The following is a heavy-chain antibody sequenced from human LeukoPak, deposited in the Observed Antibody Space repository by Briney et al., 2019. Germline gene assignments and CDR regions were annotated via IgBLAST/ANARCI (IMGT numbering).Heavy chain of an antibody. CDR2: IYYSGST. CDR1: GGSISSYY. D-gene: IGHD6-13*01. CDR3: ARGSSSWRTY. V-gene: IGHV4-39*07. J-gene: IGHJ4*02. Sequence: SETLSLTCTVSGGSISSYYWGWIRQPPGKGLEWIGSIYYSGSTYYNPSLKSRVTISVDTSKNQFSLKLSSVAAADTAVYYCARGSSSWRTYWGQGTLVTVSS.